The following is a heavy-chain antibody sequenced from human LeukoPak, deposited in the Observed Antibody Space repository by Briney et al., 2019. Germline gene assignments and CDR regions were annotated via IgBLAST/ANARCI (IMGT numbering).Heavy chain of an antibody. CDR2: ISYDGSNK. Sequence: GGSLRLSCAASGFTFSSYAMHWVRQAPGKGLEWVAVISYDGSNKYYADSVKGRFTISRDNSKNTLSLQMNSLRAEDTAVYYCARDPVSVGLQINSDYWGQGTLVTVSS. V-gene: IGHV3-30-3*01. CDR1: GFTFSSYA. CDR3: ARDPVSVGLQINSDY. D-gene: IGHD1-1*01. J-gene: IGHJ4*02.